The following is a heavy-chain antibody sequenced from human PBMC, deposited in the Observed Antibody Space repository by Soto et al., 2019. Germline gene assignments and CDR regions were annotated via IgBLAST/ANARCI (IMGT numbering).Heavy chain of an antibody. CDR3: ARLLYYDSSGALEPEDYGMDV. Sequence: ASVKVSCKASGYTFTSYYMHWVRQAPGQGLEWLGIINPSGGSTSYAQKFQGRVTMTRDTSTSTVYMELSSLRSEDTAVYYCARLLYYDSSGALEPEDYGMDVWGQGTTVTVSS. J-gene: IGHJ6*02. CDR2: INPSGGST. D-gene: IGHD3-22*01. CDR1: GYTFTSYY. V-gene: IGHV1-46*01.